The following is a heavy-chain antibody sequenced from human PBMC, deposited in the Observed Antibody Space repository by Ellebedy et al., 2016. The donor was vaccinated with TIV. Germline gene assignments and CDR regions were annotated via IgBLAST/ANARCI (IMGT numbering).Heavy chain of an antibody. CDR3: GRDSGITAADDY. CDR2: INSDGSST. J-gene: IGHJ4*02. Sequence: PGGSLRLSCAVSGFTISSYCMHWVRQAPGKGLVWVSRINSDGSSTSYADSVKGRFTISRENTKNTLYLQMNSLRAEDTEVYYCGRDSGITAADDYWGQGTLVTVSS. V-gene: IGHV3-74*01. CDR1: GFTISSYC. D-gene: IGHD6-13*01.